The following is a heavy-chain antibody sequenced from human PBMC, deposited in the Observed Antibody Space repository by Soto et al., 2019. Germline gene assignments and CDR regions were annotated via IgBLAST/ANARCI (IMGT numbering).Heavy chain of an antibody. CDR3: AKDLFTMVRIFDS. CDR2: ISGGGDSR. CDR1: GFTFRNYA. D-gene: IGHD3-10*01. V-gene: IGHV3-23*01. Sequence: LRLSCAASGFTFRNYAMNWVRQAPGKGLEWVSSISGGGDSRKYVDSVKGRFTIYRDNYKNTLYLQMNSLRAEDTAVYYCAKDLFTMVRIFDSWGQGTPVTVSS. J-gene: IGHJ4*02.